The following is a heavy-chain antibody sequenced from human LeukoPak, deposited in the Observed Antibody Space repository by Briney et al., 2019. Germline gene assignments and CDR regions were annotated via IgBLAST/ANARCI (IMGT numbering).Heavy chain of an antibody. Sequence: PGGSLRLSCAASGFTFDDYAMHWVRQAPGKGLGWVSLISWDGGSTYYADSVKGRFTISRDNSKNSLYLQMNSLRAEDTALYYCAKDSSFGELLGYLDYWGQGTLVTVSS. CDR1: GFTFDDYA. V-gene: IGHV3-43D*03. D-gene: IGHD3-10*01. J-gene: IGHJ4*02. CDR3: AKDSSFGELLGYLDY. CDR2: ISWDGGST.